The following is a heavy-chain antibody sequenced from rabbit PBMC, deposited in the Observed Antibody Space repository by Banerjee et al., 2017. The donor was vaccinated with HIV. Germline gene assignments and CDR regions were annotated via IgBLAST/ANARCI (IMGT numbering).Heavy chain of an antibody. J-gene: IGHJ2*01. CDR1: GFTLSSYW. D-gene: IGHD7-1*01. CDR3: ARGGGGYAGYGHGDDAFDP. CDR2: IYTGDGNT. Sequence: QSLEESGGDLVKPGASLTLTCTASGFTLSSYWICWVRQAPGKGLEWIACIYTGDGNTHYASWAKGRFTISKTSSTVDLKMTSLTVADTATYFCARGGGGYAGYGHGDDAFDPWGPGTLVTVS. V-gene: IGHV1S40*01.